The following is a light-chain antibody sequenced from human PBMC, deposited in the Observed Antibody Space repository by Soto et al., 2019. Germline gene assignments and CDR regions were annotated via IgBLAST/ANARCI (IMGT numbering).Light chain of an antibody. J-gene: IGKJ5*01. CDR3: QQRSNWPPIT. CDR2: GAS. Sequence: ALYQQKPGQAPRLLIYGASSRATGIPDRLRSSGSGTAFTLTITSLDPEDFAVYYCQQRSNWPPITFAQ. V-gene: IGKV3D-20*02.